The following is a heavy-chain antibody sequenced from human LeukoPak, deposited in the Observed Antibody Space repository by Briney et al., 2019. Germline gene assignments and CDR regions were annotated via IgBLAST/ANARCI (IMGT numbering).Heavy chain of an antibody. V-gene: IGHV3-30*18. CDR1: GFTFSSYG. CDR2: ISYDGSNK. CDR3: AKDLRRYCSSTSCSSPDF. D-gene: IGHD2-2*01. J-gene: IGHJ4*02. Sequence: PGGSLRLSCAASGFTFSSYGMHWVRQAPGKGLEWVAVISYDGSNKYYADSVKGRFTISRDNSRNTLYLQMNSLRAEDTAVYYCAKDLRRYCSSTSCSSPDFWGQGTLATVSS.